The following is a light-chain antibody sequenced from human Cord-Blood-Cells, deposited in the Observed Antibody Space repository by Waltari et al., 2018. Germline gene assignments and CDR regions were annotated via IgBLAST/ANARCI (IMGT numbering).Light chain of an antibody. CDR1: SSNIGAGYD. CDR3: QSYDSSLSGWV. CDR2: GNS. Sequence: QSVLTQPPSVSGAPGQRVTISCTGSSSNIGAGYDVHWYQQLPATAPKLLIYGNSNRPSGVPDRFSGSKSGTSVSLAITGLQAEDEADYYCQSYDSSLSGWVFGGGTKLTVL. V-gene: IGLV1-40*01. J-gene: IGLJ3*02.